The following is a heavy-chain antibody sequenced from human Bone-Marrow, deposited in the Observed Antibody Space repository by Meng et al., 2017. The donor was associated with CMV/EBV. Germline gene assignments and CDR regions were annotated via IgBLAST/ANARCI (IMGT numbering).Heavy chain of an antibody. Sequence: GESLKISCAASGFTFSSYGMHWVRQAPGKGLEWVAVIWYDGSNKYYADSVKGRFTISRDNSKNTLYLQMNSLRAEDTAVYYCARALSNYYDSSDDTPIGAFDIWGQGTMVTV. CDR3: ARALSNYYDSSDDTPIGAFDI. J-gene: IGHJ3*02. CDR1: GFTFSSYG. CDR2: IWYDGSNK. D-gene: IGHD3-22*01. V-gene: IGHV3-33*01.